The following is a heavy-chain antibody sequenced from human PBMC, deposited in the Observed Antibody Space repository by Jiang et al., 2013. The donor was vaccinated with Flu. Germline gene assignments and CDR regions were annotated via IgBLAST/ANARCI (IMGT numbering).Heavy chain of an antibody. CDR2: VSFDGSKK. J-gene: IGHJ4*02. V-gene: IGHV3-30*18. D-gene: IGHD5-24*01. CDR3: AKGTGATMIVEGGYYFDY. CDR1: GSTVSNYG. Sequence: QLLESGGGVVQPGRSLRLSCAASGSTVSNYGMHWVRQAPGKGLEWVAVVSFDGSKKYYADSVKGRFTISRDNSKNIIYLQMNSLRADDTAVYYCAKGTGATMIVEGGYYFDYWGQGTLVTVSS.